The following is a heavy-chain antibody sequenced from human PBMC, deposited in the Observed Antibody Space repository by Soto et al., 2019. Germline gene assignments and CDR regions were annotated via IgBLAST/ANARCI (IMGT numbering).Heavy chain of an antibody. Sequence: KTSETLSLTCTVSGGSISSGDYFWSWICQSPGKGLEWIGYISYVGSTYYNPSLKSRVTISADTSKNQFSLKLSSVTAADTAVYYCARSYTYTGNHNWYDPLGQGTLVTGSS. J-gene: IGHJ5*02. CDR2: ISYVGST. V-gene: IGHV4-30-4*01. CDR1: GGSISSGDYF. CDR3: ARSYTYTGNHNWYDP. D-gene: IGHD1-26*01.